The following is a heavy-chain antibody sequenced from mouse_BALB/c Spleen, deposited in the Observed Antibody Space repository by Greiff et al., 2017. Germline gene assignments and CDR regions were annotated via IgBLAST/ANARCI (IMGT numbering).Heavy chain of an antibody. Sequence: QVHVKQSGAELVRPGVSVKISCKGSGYTFTDYAMHWVKQSHAKSLEWIGVISTYYGDASYNQKFKGKATMTVDKSSSTAYMELARLTSEDSAIYYCARERGGYVPFAYWGQGTLVTVSA. V-gene: IGHV1S137*01. CDR3: ARERGGYVPFAY. CDR2: ISTYYGDA. CDR1: GYTFTDYA. J-gene: IGHJ3*01. D-gene: IGHD2-2*01.